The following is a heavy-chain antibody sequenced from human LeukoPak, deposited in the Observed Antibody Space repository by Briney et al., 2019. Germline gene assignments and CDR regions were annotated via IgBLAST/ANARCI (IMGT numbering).Heavy chain of an antibody. CDR2: INPNSGGT. J-gene: IGHJ5*02. CDR3: AKENYIYDL. Sequence: ASVKVSCKTSGYTFTDYHMHWVRQAPGQGLEWMGWINPNSGGTNYAQKFQGRVTMTRDTSITTTYKELTGLRSDDTAVYYCAKENYIYDLWGQGTLVTVSS. D-gene: IGHD1-7*01. CDR1: GYTFTDYH. V-gene: IGHV1-2*02.